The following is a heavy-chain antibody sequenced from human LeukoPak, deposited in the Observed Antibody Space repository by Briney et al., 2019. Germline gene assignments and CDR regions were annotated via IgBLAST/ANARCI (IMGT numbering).Heavy chain of an antibody. J-gene: IGHJ4*02. CDR3: ARIPKNYDSSGYRPPFDY. D-gene: IGHD3-22*01. Sequence: ASVKVSCKASGYTFTSYDINWVRQATGQGLEWMRWMNPNSGNTGYAQKFQGRVTMTRNTSISTAYMELSSLRSEDTAVYYCARIPKNYDSSGYRPPFDYWGQGTLVTVSS. V-gene: IGHV1-8*01. CDR1: GYTFTSYD. CDR2: MNPNSGNT.